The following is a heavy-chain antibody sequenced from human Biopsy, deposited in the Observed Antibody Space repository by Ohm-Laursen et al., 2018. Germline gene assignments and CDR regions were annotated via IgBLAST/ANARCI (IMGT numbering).Heavy chain of an antibody. CDR1: GGTFSSYV. V-gene: IGHV1-69*06. J-gene: IGHJ5*02. Sequence: SVKVSRKVSGGTFSSYVISWVRQAPGQGLEWMGRIIPTFDTPTYAPDFQGRVTFTADKSTGTAHLDLSRLRSEDTAIYYCAGGAAKGNPYDHWGQGTLVTVSS. CDR3: AGGAAKGNPYDH. D-gene: IGHD3-10*01. CDR2: IIPTFDTP.